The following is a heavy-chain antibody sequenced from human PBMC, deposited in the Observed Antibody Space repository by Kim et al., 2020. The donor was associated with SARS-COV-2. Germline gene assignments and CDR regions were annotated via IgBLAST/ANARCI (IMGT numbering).Heavy chain of an antibody. D-gene: IGHD3-10*01. V-gene: IGHV3-21*01. CDR1: GFTFSSYS. Sequence: GGSLRLSCAASGFTFSSYSMNWVRQAPGKGLEWVSSISSSSSYIYYADSVKGRFTISRDNAKNSLYLQMNSLRAEDTAVYYCASYGSGSYYTYYFDYWGQGTLVTVSS. CDR3: ASYGSGSYYTYYFDY. J-gene: IGHJ4*02. CDR2: ISSSSSYI.